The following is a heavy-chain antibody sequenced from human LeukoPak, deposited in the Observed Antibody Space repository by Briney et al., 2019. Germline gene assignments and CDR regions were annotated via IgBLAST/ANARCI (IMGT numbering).Heavy chain of an antibody. J-gene: IGHJ5*02. CDR1: GFTFSSYA. CDR2: ISGSGGST. CDR3: AKDGYSYGYNWFDP. V-gene: IGHV3-23*01. Sequence: PGGSLRLSCAASGFTFSSYAMSWVRQAPGKGLGWVSAISGSGGSTYYADSVKGRFTISRDNSKNTLYLQMNSLRAEDTAVYYCAKDGYSYGYNWFDPWGQGTLVTVSS. D-gene: IGHD5-18*01.